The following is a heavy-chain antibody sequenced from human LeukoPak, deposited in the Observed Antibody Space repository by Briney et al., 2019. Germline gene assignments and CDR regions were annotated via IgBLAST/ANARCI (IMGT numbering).Heavy chain of an antibody. V-gene: IGHV4-4*02. Sequence: SETLSLSCAVSGASISSSYWWSWVRQPPGKGLEWIGEIHHSGSTKYNPSLKSRVTISVDKSKNQFSLKLSSVTAADTAVYYCAPSPCSGDSCYRFDFWGQGTQVTVSS. CDR3: APSPCSGDSCYRFDF. D-gene: IGHD2-15*01. CDR1: GASISSSYW. CDR2: IHHSGST. J-gene: IGHJ4*02.